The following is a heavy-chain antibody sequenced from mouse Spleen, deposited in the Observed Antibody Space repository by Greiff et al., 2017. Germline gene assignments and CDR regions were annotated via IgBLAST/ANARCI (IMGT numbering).Heavy chain of an antibody. D-gene: IGHD2-4*01. CDR1: GYTFTSYW. V-gene: IGHV1-64*01. J-gene: IGHJ3*01. Sequence: QVQLQQPGAELVKPGASVKLSCKASGYTFTSYWMHWVKQRPGQGLEWIGMIHPNSGSTNYNEKFKSKATLTVDKSSSTAYMQLSSLTSEDSAVYYGARGYDYAAWFAYWGQGTLVTVSA. CDR3: ARGYDYAAWFAY. CDR2: IHPNSGST.